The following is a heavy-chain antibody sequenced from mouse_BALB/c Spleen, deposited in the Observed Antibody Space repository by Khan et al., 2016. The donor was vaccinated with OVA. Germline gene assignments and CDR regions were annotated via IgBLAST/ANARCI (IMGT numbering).Heavy chain of an antibody. CDR3: ARRGYDYGRGALFAY. CDR1: GFSLANYS. V-gene: IGHV2-2*02. J-gene: IGHJ3*01. Sequence: VELVESGPGLVQPSQSLSITCTVSGFSLANYSVHWVRQSPGKGLEWLGVIWSAGSTDYNAAFMSRLTINKDNSRSHVFFKMNSLQPNDTAIYYCARRGYDYGRGALFAYWGQGTLVTVSA. D-gene: IGHD2-4*01. CDR2: IWSAGST.